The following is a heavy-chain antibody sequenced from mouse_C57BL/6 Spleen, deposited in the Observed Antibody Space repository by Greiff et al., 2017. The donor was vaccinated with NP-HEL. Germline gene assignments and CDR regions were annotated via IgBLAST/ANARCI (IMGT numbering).Heavy chain of an antibody. Sequence: QVQLQHSGAELVKPGASVKLSCKASGYTFTEYTIHWVKQRSGQGLEWIGWFYPGSGSIKYNEKFKDKATLTADKSSSTVYMELSRLTSEDSAVYFCARHEGDYDEGYYAMDYWGQGTSVTVSS. CDR2: FYPGSGSI. V-gene: IGHV1-62-2*01. D-gene: IGHD2-4*01. J-gene: IGHJ4*01. CDR3: ARHEGDYDEGYYAMDY. CDR1: GYTFTEYT.